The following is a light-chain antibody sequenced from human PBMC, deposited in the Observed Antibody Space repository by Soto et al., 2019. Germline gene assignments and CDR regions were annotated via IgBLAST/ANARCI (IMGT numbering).Light chain of an antibody. J-gene: IGKJ4*01. CDR2: RAS. Sequence: EIVLTQSPDTLSLSPGERATLSCRASQSVSSGFLAWYQQKPGQAPRLLIYRASTRATGIPDRFTGSGSGTDFTLTISRLEPQYFALYYCQQYESSPLTFGGGTKVELK. V-gene: IGKV3-20*01. CDR1: QSVSSGF. CDR3: QQYESSPLT.